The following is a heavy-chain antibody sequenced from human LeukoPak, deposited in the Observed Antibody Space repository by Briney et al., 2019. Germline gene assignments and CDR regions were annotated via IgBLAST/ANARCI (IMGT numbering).Heavy chain of an antibody. CDR2: ISTSDRRV. V-gene: IGHV3-11*04. J-gene: IGHJ3*01. Sequence: PGGSLRLSCIGSGFTFGDRYMAWIRQRPGKGLEWLSYISTSDRRVYLADSVKGRFTVSRDDARKSLFLQMNSLRPDDTAVYYCARDRAVGASDSYDLWGPGTMVIVSS. D-gene: IGHD4-23*01. CDR3: ARDRAVGASDSYDL. CDR1: GFTFGDRY.